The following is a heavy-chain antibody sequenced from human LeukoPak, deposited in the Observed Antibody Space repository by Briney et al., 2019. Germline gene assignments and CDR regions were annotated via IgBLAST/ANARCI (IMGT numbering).Heavy chain of an antibody. J-gene: IGHJ4*02. D-gene: IGHD4-17*01. CDR2: ISAYNGNT. Sequence: ASVTVSCTASGYTFTSYGISWGRRAPGEGVEGMGWISAYNGNTNYAQTLKGRVTMTTDTSTSTAYMELRSLRSDDTAVYYCASYGGPDYGDYPADYWGQGTLVTVSS. V-gene: IGHV1-18*04. CDR3: ASYGGPDYGDYPADY. CDR1: GYTFTSYG.